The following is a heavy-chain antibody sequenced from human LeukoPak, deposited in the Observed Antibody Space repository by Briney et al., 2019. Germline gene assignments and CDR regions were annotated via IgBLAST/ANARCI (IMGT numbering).Heavy chain of an antibody. D-gene: IGHD5-12*01. J-gene: IGHJ4*02. CDR2: INPNSGGT. CDR3: AILATTQLFDY. V-gene: IGHV1-2*07. Sequence: ASVKVSCKACVYTFTDYYLHWVRQAPGQGLEWMGWINPNSGGTNYPHKFQGRVTITRDTSISTAYMELSRLRSDDTAVYYCAILATTQLFDYWGQGTLVTVSS. CDR1: VYTFTDYY.